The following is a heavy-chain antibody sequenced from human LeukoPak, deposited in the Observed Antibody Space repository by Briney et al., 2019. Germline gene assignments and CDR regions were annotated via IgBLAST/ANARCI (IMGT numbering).Heavy chain of an antibody. CDR3: ARDEDNYDFWSGYYGRWFDP. CDR1: GYSISSGYY. CDR2: IYHSGST. V-gene: IGHV4-38-2*02. D-gene: IGHD3-3*01. Sequence: PSETLSLTCTVSGYSISSGYYWGWIRQPPGKGLEWIGSIYHSGSTYYNPSLKSRVTISVDTSKNQFSLKLSSVTAADTAVYYCARDEDNYDFWSGYYGRWFDPWGQGTLVTVSS. J-gene: IGHJ5*02.